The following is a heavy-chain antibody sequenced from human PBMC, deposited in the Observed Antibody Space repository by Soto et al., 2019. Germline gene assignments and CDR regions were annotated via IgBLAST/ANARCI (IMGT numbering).Heavy chain of an antibody. D-gene: IGHD2-15*01. CDR2: IDPSDSYT. CDR3: ARLLGYCSGGSCYSYYYYGMDV. V-gene: IGHV5-10-1*03. Sequence: EVQLVQSGAEVKKPGESLRISCKGSGYSFTSYWISWVRQMPGKGLEWMGRIDPSDSYTNYSPSFQGHVTISADKSISTAYLQWSSLKASDTAMYYCARLLGYCSGGSCYSYYYYGMDVWGQGTTVTVSS. J-gene: IGHJ6*02. CDR1: GYSFTSYW.